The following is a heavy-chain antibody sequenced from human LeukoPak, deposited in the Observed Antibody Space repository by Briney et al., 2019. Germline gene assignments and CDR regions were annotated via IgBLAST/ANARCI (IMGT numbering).Heavy chain of an antibody. CDR3: ARDSGRGVTTSINY. J-gene: IGHJ4*02. CDR1: RFTFSTYW. CDR2: IDSDGSTT. D-gene: IGHD3-10*01. V-gene: IGHV3-74*01. Sequence: PGGSLRLSCAASRFTFSTYWMHWVRQAPGKGLVWVSRIDSDGSTTSYADSVQGRFSISRDNAKNTLYLQMNSLRADDTAVYFCARDSGRGVTTSINYWGQGTLVTVSS.